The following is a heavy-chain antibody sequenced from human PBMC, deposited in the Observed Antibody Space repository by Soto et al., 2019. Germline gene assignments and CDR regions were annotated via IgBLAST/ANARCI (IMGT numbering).Heavy chain of an antibody. CDR3: AKDSAGVTMVRGGNWFDP. J-gene: IGHJ5*02. V-gene: IGHV3-9*01. Sequence: GGSLRLSCAASGFTFDDYAMHWVRQAPGKGLEWVSGISWNSGSIGYADSVKGRFTISRDNAKNSLYLQMNSLRAEDTALYYCAKDSAGVTMVRGGNWFDPWGQGTLVTVSS. CDR1: GFTFDDYA. D-gene: IGHD3-10*01. CDR2: ISWNSGSI.